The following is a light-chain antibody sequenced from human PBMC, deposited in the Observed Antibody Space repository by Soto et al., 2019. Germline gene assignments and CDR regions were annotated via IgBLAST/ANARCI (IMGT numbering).Light chain of an antibody. J-gene: IGKJ1*01. CDR3: QQYYSYPRT. Sequence: DIQLTQSPSTLSASEGDRVTISCRASQSVSIWLAWYQQKPGRAPKLLIYMASTLETGVPSRFSGSGSGTDFTLTISCLQSEDFATYYCQQYYSYPRTFGQGTKVDI. V-gene: IGKV1-5*03. CDR2: MAS. CDR1: QSVSIW.